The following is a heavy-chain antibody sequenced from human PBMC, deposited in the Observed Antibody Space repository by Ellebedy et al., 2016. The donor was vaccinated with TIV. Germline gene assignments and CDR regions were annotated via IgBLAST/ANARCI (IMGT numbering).Heavy chain of an antibody. D-gene: IGHD4-17*01. Sequence: GGSLRLSCAASGFTVSSNYMSWVRQAPGKGLEWVSVIYSGGSTYYADSVKGRFTISRDNSKNTLYLQMNSLRAEDTAVYYCARDVWDTVTTPVSNWFDPWGQGTLVTVSS. J-gene: IGHJ5*02. CDR1: GFTVSSNY. CDR2: IYSGGST. V-gene: IGHV3-53*01. CDR3: ARDVWDTVTTPVSNWFDP.